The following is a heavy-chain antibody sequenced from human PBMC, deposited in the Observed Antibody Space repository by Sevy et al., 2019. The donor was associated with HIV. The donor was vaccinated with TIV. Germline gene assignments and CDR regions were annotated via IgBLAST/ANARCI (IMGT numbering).Heavy chain of an antibody. J-gene: IGHJ4*02. CDR1: GASITDYY. D-gene: IGHD5-18*01. CDR2: QFYSGST. Sequence: SETLSLTCSVSGASITDYYWTWIRQPPGKGLEWIGYQFYSGSTTYNPSLKSRVTISLDTSRNQFSLRLNSVTAADTAVYYCARSENLDTAPXDXXGQGNLVTVSS. V-gene: IGHV4-59*01. CDR3: ARSENLDTAPXDX.